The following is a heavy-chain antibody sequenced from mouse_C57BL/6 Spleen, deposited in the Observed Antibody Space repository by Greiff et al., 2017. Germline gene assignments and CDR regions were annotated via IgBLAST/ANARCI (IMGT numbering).Heavy chain of an antibody. V-gene: IGHV1-82*01. Sequence: QVQLQQSGPELVKPGASVKISCKASGYAFSSSWMNWVKQRPGKGLEWIGRIYPGDGDTNYNGKFKGKATLTADKSSSTAYMQLSSLTSEDCAVYFCARSGDYDGLYDLDYWGQGTTLTVSS. CDR1: GYAFSSSW. CDR2: IYPGDGDT. CDR3: ARSGDYDGLYDLDY. J-gene: IGHJ2*01. D-gene: IGHD2-4*01.